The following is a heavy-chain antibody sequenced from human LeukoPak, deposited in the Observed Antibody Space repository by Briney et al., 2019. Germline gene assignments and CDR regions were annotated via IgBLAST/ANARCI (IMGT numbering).Heavy chain of an antibody. Sequence: GGSLRLSCAASGLSFSNYWMNWVRQAPGKGLEWVSCISSSSSYIYYADSVKGRFTISRDNAKNSLYLQMNSLRAEDTAVYYCARGRDGCLDYWGQGTLVTVSS. CDR1: GLSFSNYW. D-gene: IGHD5-24*01. V-gene: IGHV3-21*01. CDR3: ARGRDGCLDY. CDR2: ISSSSSYI. J-gene: IGHJ4*02.